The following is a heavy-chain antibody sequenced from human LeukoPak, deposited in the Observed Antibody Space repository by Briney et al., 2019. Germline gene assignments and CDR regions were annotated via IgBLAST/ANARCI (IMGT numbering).Heavy chain of an antibody. CDR1: GYSFSNFH. D-gene: IGHD3-22*01. V-gene: IGHV1-69*13. Sequence: SVKVSCKASGYSFSNFHINWVRQAPGQGLEWMGGIIPIFGTANYAQKFQGRVTITADESTSTAYMELSSLRSEDTAVYYCARDDGVSYDSSGYYLDAFDIWGQGTMVTVSS. J-gene: IGHJ3*02. CDR2: IIPIFGTA. CDR3: ARDDGVSYDSSGYYLDAFDI.